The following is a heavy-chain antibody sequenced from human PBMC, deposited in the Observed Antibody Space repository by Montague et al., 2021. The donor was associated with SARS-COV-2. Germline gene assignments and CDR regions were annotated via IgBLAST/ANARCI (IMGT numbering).Heavy chain of an antibody. V-gene: IGHV3-30*04. D-gene: IGHD3-16*01. CDR3: ASGAWHDY. CDR2: ITHDGSSK. J-gene: IGHJ4*02. CDR1: GSPSPSSRWA. Sequence: SLRLSCAASGSPSPSSRWAMQWVRQAPGKGLEWVAVITHDGSSKYYVDSVRGRFTISRDNSKNTLYLQIDSLRDEDTAMYYCASGAWHDYWGQGTLVTVSS.